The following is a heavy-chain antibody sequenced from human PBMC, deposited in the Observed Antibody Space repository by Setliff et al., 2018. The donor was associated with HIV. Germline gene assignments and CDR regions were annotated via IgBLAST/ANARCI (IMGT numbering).Heavy chain of an antibody. J-gene: IGHJ4*02. CDR3: TTYSSVYYHSDC. Sequence: GGSLRLSCAASGFTFSGYAMSWVRQAPGKGLEWVGRIKSKSDGGAVHYAAPVKGRFTISRDDSQDTLYLEMNSLTNEDTAMYYCTTYSSVYYHSDCWGQGTLVTVSS. V-gene: IGHV3-15*06. CDR2: IKSKSDGGAV. D-gene: IGHD3-22*01. CDR1: GFTFSGYA.